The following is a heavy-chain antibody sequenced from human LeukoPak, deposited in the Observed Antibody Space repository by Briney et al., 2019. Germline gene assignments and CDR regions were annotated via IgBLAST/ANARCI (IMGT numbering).Heavy chain of an antibody. J-gene: IGHJ4*02. V-gene: IGHV3-33*01. D-gene: IGHD3-10*01. CDR1: GFTFSNYG. CDR3: ARDLSPVVRASPMGY. Sequence: GRSLRLSCAASGFTFSNYGMHWVRQAPGKGLEWVAVIRYDGTNKYYSDSVKGRFTISSDTSKNTMYLQMNSLRAEDTAVYYCARDLSPVVRASPMGYWGQGTLVTVSS. CDR2: IRYDGTNK.